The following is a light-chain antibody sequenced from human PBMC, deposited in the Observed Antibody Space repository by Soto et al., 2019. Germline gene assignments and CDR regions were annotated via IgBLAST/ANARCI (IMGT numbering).Light chain of an antibody. J-gene: IGKJ5*01. Sequence: IVFTQSPCTLSLSPGERATLSCRASQSVSSSYLAWYQQKPGQAPRLLIYGASSRATGIPDRFSGSGSGTDFTLTISRLEPEDFAVYYCQQYGSSAITFGQGTRLEIK. V-gene: IGKV3-20*01. CDR3: QQYGSSAIT. CDR1: QSVSSSY. CDR2: GAS.